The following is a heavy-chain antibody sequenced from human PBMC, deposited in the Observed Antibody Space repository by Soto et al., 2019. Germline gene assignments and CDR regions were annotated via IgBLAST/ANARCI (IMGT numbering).Heavy chain of an antibody. CDR2: ISAYNGNT. V-gene: IGHV1-18*01. CDR3: ARDSATLVPGV. D-gene: IGHD3-10*01. J-gene: IGHJ6*02. CDR1: GYTFIRNG. Sequence: QVQLVQSGAEVKKPGASVKVSCKASGYTFIRNGISWVRQAPGQGLEWMGWISAYNGNTEYAQKFQGRVTMTTDTSTSTAYMELRNLRSDDTAVYYFARDSATLVPGVWGQGTTVTVSS.